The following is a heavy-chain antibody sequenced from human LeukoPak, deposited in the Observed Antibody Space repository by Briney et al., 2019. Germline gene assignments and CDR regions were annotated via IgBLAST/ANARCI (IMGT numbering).Heavy chain of an antibody. D-gene: IGHD2-2*01. Sequence: VASVKVSFKASGYTFTSYGISWVRQAPGQGLEWMGWISAYNGNTNYAQKLQGRVTMTTDTSTSTAYMELRSLRSDDTAVYYCARVPTRPLYYYYYGMDVWGQGTTVTVSS. V-gene: IGHV1-18*01. J-gene: IGHJ6*02. CDR1: GYTFTSYG. CDR3: ARVPTRPLYYYYYGMDV. CDR2: ISAYNGNT.